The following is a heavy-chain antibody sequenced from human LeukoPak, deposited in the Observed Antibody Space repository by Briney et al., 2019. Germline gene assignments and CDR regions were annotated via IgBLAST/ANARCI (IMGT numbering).Heavy chain of an antibody. CDR2: IYNSGST. CDR1: GGSITRYY. D-gene: IGHD4-11*01. J-gene: IGHJ4*02. Sequence: SETLSLTSTVSGGSITRYYWSWIRQPPGKGLEWIGYIYNSGSTNYNPSLKSRVTISVDTYKNQFSLKLSSVTAADTAVYYCARLYSSSLGRVFDYWGQGTLVTVSS. CDR3: ARLYSSSLGRVFDY. V-gene: IGHV4-59*01.